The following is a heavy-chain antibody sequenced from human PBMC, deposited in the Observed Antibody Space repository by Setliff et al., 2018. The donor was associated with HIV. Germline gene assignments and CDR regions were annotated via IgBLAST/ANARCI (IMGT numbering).Heavy chain of an antibody. Sequence: PSETLSLTCTVSGVSITSYFWSWIRQPPGKGLEYIGHIYYSGGTSGTTNYNPSLKNRVTISLDTPKNQLSLNLKSVTAADTAFYYCATSLNGHSEPWYFDFWGRGSLVTVSS. J-gene: IGHJ2*01. CDR2: IYYSGGTSGTT. V-gene: IGHV4-59*01. D-gene: IGHD4-17*01. CDR1: GVSITSYF. CDR3: ATSLNGHSEPWYFDF.